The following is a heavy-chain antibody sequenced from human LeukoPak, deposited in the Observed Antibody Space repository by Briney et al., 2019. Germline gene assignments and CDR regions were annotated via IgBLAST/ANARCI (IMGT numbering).Heavy chain of an antibody. V-gene: IGHV1-2*02. Sequence: ASVKVSCKASGYTFTGYYMHWVRQAPGQGLEWMGWINPNSGGTNYAQKFQGRVTMTRDTSSSTAYMELSRLRSDDTAVYYCARDNDSRDPPHFDYWGQGTLVTVSS. J-gene: IGHJ4*02. CDR3: ARDNDSRDPPHFDY. CDR2: INPNSGGT. CDR1: GYTFTGYY. D-gene: IGHD3-16*01.